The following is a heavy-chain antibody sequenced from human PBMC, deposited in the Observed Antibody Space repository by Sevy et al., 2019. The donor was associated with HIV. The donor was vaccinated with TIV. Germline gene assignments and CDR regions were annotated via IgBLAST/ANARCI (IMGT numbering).Heavy chain of an antibody. CDR1: GGSMSGYY. Sequence: SETLSLTCTVSGGSMSGYYWSWIRQPPGKGLEWIGYFYCSRSTNYNPSLKSRVTISVDTSRNHSSLKLRSVTAADTAVYYCARASPEYYYGLDVWGHGTTVTVSS. V-gene: IGHV4-59*01. CDR2: FYCSRST. CDR3: ARASPEYYYGLDV. J-gene: IGHJ6*02.